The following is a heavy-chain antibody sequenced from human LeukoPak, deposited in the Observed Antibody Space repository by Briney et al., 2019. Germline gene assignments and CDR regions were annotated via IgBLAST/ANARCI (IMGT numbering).Heavy chain of an antibody. D-gene: IGHD3-10*01. CDR3: ARDSGYYGSGSYPGD. Sequence: ASVKVSCKASGYTFTSYGISWARQAPGQGLEWMGWISAYNGNTNYAQKLQGRVTMTTDTSTSTAYMELRSLRSDDTAVYYCARDSGYYGSGSYPGDWGQGTLVTVSS. CDR1: GYTFTSYG. CDR2: ISAYNGNT. V-gene: IGHV1-18*01. J-gene: IGHJ4*02.